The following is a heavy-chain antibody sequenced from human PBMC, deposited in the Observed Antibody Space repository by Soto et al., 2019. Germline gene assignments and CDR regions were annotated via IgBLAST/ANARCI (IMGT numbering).Heavy chain of an antibody. CDR3: ARARCSSGQCYYFDY. V-gene: IGHV3-64*02. D-gene: IGHD2-15*01. J-gene: IGHJ4*02. CDR1: GFTFSSYN. Sequence: EVQLVESGEGLVQPGGSLRLSCAASGFTFSSYNIRWIRQAPGKGLEFVSAISRSGDRTYYADSVKGRFTITRDNSKNTVWLQMGSLRAEDMAVYYCARARCSSGQCYYFDYWGRGALVSVSP. CDR2: ISRSGDRT.